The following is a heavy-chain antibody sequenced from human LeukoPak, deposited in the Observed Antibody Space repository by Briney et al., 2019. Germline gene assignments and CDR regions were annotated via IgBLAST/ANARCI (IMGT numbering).Heavy chain of an antibody. CDR3: ARYSWLGSGSYYNVAFDI. Sequence: PSETLSLTCAVYGGSFSGYYRSWIRQPPGKGLEWIGEINHSGSTNYNPSLKSRVTISVDTSKNQFSLKLSSVTAADTAVYYCARYSWLGSGSYYNVAFDIWGQGTMVTVSS. CDR2: INHSGST. CDR1: GGSFSGYY. V-gene: IGHV4-34*01. J-gene: IGHJ3*02. D-gene: IGHD3-10*01.